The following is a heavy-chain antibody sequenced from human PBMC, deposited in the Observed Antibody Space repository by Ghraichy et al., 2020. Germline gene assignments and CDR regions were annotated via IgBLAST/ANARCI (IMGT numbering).Heavy chain of an antibody. CDR1: GGSISSSSYY. D-gene: IGHD5-12*01. Sequence: SETLSLTCTVSGGSISSSSYYWGWIRQPPGKGLEWIGSIYYSGSTYYNPSLKSRVTISVDTSKNQFSLKLSSVTAADTAVYYCARHEVATGHNWFDPWGQGTLVTVSS. CDR2: IYYSGST. J-gene: IGHJ5*02. V-gene: IGHV4-39*01. CDR3: ARHEVATGHNWFDP.